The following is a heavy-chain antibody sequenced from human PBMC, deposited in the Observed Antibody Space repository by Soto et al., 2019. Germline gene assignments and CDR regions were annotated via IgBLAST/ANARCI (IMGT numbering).Heavy chain of an antibody. Sequence: VRSLRLYCAASGFTVSSNYMSWVRQAPGKGLVWVSRINSDGSSTSYADSVKGRVTISRDTAKNTLYLQMNSLRAEDTAVYYCAREIVTTGAYYFDSWGQGTLVTVSS. D-gene: IGHD1-1*01. V-gene: IGHV3-74*01. CDR2: INSDGSST. J-gene: IGHJ4*02. CDR3: AREIVTTGAYYFDS. CDR1: GFTVSSNY.